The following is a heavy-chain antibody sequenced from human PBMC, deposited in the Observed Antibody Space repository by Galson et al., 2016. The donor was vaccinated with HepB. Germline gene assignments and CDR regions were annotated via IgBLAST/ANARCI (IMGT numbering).Heavy chain of an antibody. Sequence: SVKVSCKASGGAFNTYAIHWLRQAPGQGLEWIGGNIPIFGTAHYAQKFQGRVTTTADQPTNTAYMEQSRLRSKDTAIYYCATPAYNSTWESEDFKFETWGQGTLVTVSS. CDR1: GGAFNTYA. D-gene: IGHD6-13*01. J-gene: IGHJ4*02. CDR2: NIPIFGTA. V-gene: IGHV1-69*13. CDR3: ATPAYNSTWESEDFKFET.